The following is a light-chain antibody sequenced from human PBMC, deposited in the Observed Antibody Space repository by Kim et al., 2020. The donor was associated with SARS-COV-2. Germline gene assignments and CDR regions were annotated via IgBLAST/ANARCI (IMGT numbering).Light chain of an antibody. CDR2: AAA. CDR3: QKYYSAPFT. J-gene: IGKJ4*01. Sequence: ASVADRVTITCRASQGISNYLAWYQQKPGKGPKLLIYAAATLQSGVPSRFSGSGSGTDFTLTISSLQPEDVATYYCQKYYSAPFTFGGVTKVDIK. V-gene: IGKV1-27*01. CDR1: QGISNY.